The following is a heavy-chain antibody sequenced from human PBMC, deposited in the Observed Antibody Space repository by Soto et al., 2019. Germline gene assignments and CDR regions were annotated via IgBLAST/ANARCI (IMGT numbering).Heavy chain of an antibody. J-gene: IGHJ4*02. V-gene: IGHV4-39*01. CDR2: IYYSGST. D-gene: IGHD2-2*01. CDR3: ARHDRCSSTSCYYGSMYYFDY. Sequence: SETLSLTCTVSGGSISSSSYYWGWIRQPPGKGLEWIGSIYYSGSTYYNPSLKSRVTISVDTSKNQFSLKLSSVTAADTAVYYCARHDRCSSTSCYYGSMYYFDYWGQGTLVTVSS. CDR1: GGSISSSSYY.